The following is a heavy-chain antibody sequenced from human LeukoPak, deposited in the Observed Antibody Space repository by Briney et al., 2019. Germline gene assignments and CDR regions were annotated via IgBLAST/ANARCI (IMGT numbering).Heavy chain of an antibody. J-gene: IGHJ5*02. CDR3: ARLGSGWSLDP. Sequence: GGSLRLSCAASGFTVSSNYMSWVRQAPGKGLEWVSVIYGGGSTYYADSVKGRFTISRDDSKNTLYLQMNSLGADDTAVYYCARLGSGWSLDPWGQGTLVTVSS. CDR2: IYGGGST. CDR1: GFTVSSNY. D-gene: IGHD6-19*01. V-gene: IGHV3-66*04.